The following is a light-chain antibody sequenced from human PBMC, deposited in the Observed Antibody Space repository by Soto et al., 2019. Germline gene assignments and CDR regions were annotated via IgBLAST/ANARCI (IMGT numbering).Light chain of an antibody. Sequence: DIQMTQSPSSLSASVGDRVTITCRASQSIISDLNWYQQKPGKAPRLLISGASSLQSGVPSRFSGSGSGTDFTLTISSLQPEDFATYYCQQSYSVPYIFGQGTKLDIK. CDR1: QSIISD. CDR3: QQSYSVPYI. V-gene: IGKV1-39*01. CDR2: GAS. J-gene: IGKJ2*01.